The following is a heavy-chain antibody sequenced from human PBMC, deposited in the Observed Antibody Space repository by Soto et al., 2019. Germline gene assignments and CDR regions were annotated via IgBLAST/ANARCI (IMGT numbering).Heavy chain of an antibody. Sequence: QVQLVQSGAEVKKPGSSVKVSCKASGGTFSSYTISWVRQAPGQGLEWMGRIIPILGIANSAQKFQGRVTLTADKSKSTAYMELSSLRSEDTAVYYCARDRMTTPCDYWGQGTLVTVSS. CDR1: GGTFSSYT. V-gene: IGHV1-69*08. D-gene: IGHD1-1*01. CDR2: IIPILGIA. J-gene: IGHJ4*02. CDR3: ARDRMTTPCDY.